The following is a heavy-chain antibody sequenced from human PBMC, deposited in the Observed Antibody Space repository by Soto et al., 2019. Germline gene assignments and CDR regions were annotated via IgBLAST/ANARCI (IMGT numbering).Heavy chain of an antibody. V-gene: IGHV5-51*01. J-gene: IGHJ5*02. Sequence: GESLKIPCKGSGYSFTSYWIGWVRQMPGKGLEWMGIIYPGDSDTRYSPSFQGQVTISADKSISTAYLQWSSLKASDTAMYYCARSPSSYSSSWYSSWFDPWGQGTLVTVSS. CDR3: ARSPSSYSSSWYSSWFDP. D-gene: IGHD6-13*01. CDR1: GYSFTSYW. CDR2: IYPGDSDT.